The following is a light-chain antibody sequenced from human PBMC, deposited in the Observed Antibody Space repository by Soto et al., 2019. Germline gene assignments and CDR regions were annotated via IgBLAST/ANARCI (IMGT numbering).Light chain of an antibody. CDR2: EVS. CDR3: SSYTSSSTLNSV. V-gene: IGLV2-14*01. CDR1: SSDVGGYNY. J-gene: IGLJ1*01. Sequence: QSALTQPASVSGSPGQSITISCTGTSSDVGGYNYVSWYQQHPGKAPKLMIYEVSNRPSGVSNRFSGSKSGNTASLTISGLQAEDEADYYCSSYTSSSTLNSVFGTGTKVTLL.